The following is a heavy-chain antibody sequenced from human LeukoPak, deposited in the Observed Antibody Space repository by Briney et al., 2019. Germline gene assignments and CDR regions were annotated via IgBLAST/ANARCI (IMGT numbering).Heavy chain of an antibody. V-gene: IGHV3-23*01. CDR3: AKWGDYDVLTGYYVPDY. CDR1: GFTFSNYA. D-gene: IGHD3-9*01. CDR2: ILGSGGST. J-gene: IGHJ4*02. Sequence: GASLRLSCAASGFTFSNYAMSWVRQAPGKGREWDSAILGSGGSTYYADSVKGRFTVSRDNSKSTLYLQMNSLRAEDTALYYCAKWGDYDVLTGYYVPDYWGQGTLVTVSS.